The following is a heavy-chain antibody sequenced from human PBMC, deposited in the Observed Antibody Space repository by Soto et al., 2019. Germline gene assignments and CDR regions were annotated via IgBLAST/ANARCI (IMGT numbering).Heavy chain of an antibody. J-gene: IGHJ6*02. Sequence: GGSLRLSCAASGFTFSSYAMSWVRQAPGKGLEWVSAISGSGGSTYYADSVKGRFTISRDNSKNTLYLQMNSLRAEDTAVYYCAKAILLWFGEPTGYGMDVWGQGTTVTVSS. V-gene: IGHV3-23*01. CDR1: GFTFSSYA. CDR3: AKAILLWFGEPTGYGMDV. CDR2: ISGSGGST. D-gene: IGHD3-10*01.